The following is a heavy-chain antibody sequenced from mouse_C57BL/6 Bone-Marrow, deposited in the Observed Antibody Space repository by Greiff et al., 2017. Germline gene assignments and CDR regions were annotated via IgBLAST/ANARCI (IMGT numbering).Heavy chain of an antibody. CDR3: AREGYYGNYYFDY. Sequence: VQLQQSGAELVRPGTSVKVSCKASGYAFTNYLIEWVKQRPGQGLEWIGVINPGSGGTNYNEKFKGKATLTADKSSSTAYMQLSSLTSEDSAVYFCAREGYYGNYYFDYWGQGTTLTVSS. V-gene: IGHV1-54*01. J-gene: IGHJ2*01. CDR2: INPGSGGT. D-gene: IGHD2-1*01. CDR1: GYAFTNYL.